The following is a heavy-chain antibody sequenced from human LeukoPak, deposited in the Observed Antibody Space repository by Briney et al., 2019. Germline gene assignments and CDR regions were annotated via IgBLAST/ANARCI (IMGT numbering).Heavy chain of an antibody. D-gene: IGHD3-22*01. CDR2: ISGSGGST. V-gene: IGHV3-23*01. Sequence: GGSLRLSCAASGVTFSSYAMSWVRQAPGKGLEWVSAISGSGGSTYYADSVKGRFTISRDNSKNTLYLQMNSLRAEDTAVYYCAKVPSYYYDSSGYRRGVDYWGQGTLVTVSS. J-gene: IGHJ4*02. CDR1: GVTFSSYA. CDR3: AKVPSYYYDSSGYRRGVDY.